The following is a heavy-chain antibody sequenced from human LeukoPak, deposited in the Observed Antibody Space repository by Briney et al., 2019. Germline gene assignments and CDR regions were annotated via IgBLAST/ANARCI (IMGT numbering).Heavy chain of an antibody. CDR3: ARDVNRLGYSYYYGMDV. Sequence: PGRSLRLSCAASGFTFSSYAMHWVRQAPGKGLEWVAVISYDGSNKYYADSVKGRFTISRDNSKNTLYLQMNSLRAEDTAVYYCARDVNRLGYSYYYGMDVWGQGTTVTVSS. V-gene: IGHV3-30*04. D-gene: IGHD3-16*01. CDR2: ISYDGSNK. CDR1: GFTFSSYA. J-gene: IGHJ6*02.